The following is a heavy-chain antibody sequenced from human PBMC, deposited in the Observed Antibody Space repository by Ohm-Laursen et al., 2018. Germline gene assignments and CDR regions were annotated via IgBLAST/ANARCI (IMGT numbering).Heavy chain of an antibody. CDR1: GGSFSNYY. Sequence: TLSLTCSIYGGSFSNYYWGWIRQPPGKGLEWIGSIYYSGSTYYNPSLKSRVTISVDTSKNQFSLKLSSVTAADTAVYYCARHAPLLWFGESVYYFDYWGQGTLVTVSS. J-gene: IGHJ4*02. D-gene: IGHD3-10*01. V-gene: IGHV4-39*01. CDR2: IYYSGST. CDR3: ARHAPLLWFGESVYYFDY.